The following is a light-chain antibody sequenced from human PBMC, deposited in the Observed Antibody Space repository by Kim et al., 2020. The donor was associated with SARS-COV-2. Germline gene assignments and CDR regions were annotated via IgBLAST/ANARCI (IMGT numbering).Light chain of an antibody. V-gene: IGKV1-12*01. J-gene: IGKJ1*01. CDR3: QQTDSFPWT. CDR1: QGISDW. Sequence: ASVGDRVTITCRASQGISDWLAWYQQKPGKAPKLLIYEASSLQSGVPSRFSGSGYGTDFTLSISSLQPEDFATYYCQQTDSFPWTFGQGTKVEIK. CDR2: EAS.